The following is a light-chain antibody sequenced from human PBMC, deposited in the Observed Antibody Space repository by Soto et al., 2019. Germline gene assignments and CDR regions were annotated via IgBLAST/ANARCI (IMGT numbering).Light chain of an antibody. CDR1: QSVSSSY. CDR3: PQYGSSPPYT. J-gene: IGKJ2*01. V-gene: IGKV3-20*01. Sequence: EIVLTQSPGILSLSPGERATLSCRASQSVSSSYLAWYQQKPGQAPRLLIYGASNRATGIPDRFSASGSKTDFHLAISRLEPEDFGVYYCPQYGSSPPYTFGQGTKLEIK. CDR2: GAS.